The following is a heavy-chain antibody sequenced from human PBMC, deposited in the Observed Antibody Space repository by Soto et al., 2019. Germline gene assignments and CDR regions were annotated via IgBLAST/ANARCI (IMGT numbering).Heavy chain of an antibody. CDR1: GGTFSSYT. Sequence: ASVKVSCKASGGTFSSYTISWVRQAPGQGLEWMGRIIPILGIANYAQKFRGRVTITADKSTSTAYMELSSLRSEDTAVYYCASERWLQPKYYYYGMDVWGQGTTVTVSS. V-gene: IGHV1-69*02. D-gene: IGHD5-12*01. CDR2: IIPILGIA. CDR3: ASERWLQPKYYYYGMDV. J-gene: IGHJ6*02.